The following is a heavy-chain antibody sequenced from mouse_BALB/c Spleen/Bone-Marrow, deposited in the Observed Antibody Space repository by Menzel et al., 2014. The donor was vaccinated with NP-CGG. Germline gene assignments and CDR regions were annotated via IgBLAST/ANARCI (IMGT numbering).Heavy chain of an antibody. CDR3: ARWTTVRDY. D-gene: IGHD1-1*01. CDR1: GYAFTNYL. J-gene: IGHJ2*01. CDR2: INPGSGGT. V-gene: IGHV1-54*01. Sequence: VQLQQSGAELVRPGTSVKVSCKASGYAFTNYLMEWVKQRPGQGLEWIGVINPGSGGTNYNEKFKGKATLTADKSSSTAYMQLSSLTSDDSAVYFCARWTTVRDYWGQGTTLTVSS.